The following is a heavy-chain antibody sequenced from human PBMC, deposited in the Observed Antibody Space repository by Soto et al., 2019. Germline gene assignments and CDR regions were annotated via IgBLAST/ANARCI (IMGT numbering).Heavy chain of an antibody. CDR3: AREKTSYGMDV. V-gene: IGHV1-8*01. CDR1: GYTFTSYD. J-gene: IGHJ6*02. Sequence: QVQLVQSGAEVKRPGASVKVSCKASGYTFTSYDINWVRQATGQGLEWMGWMNPNSGNTGYAQKFQGRVTMTRNTSISTAYMDLNSMRSEDTAVYYCAREKTSYGMDVWGQGTTVTVSS. CDR2: MNPNSGNT.